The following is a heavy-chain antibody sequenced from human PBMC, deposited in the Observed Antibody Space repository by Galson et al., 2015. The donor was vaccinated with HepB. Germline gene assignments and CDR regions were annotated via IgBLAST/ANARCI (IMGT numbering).Heavy chain of an antibody. J-gene: IGHJ5*02. V-gene: IGHV1-18*01. CDR2: ISAYNGNT. CDR3: ARASRRITLNWFDP. CDR1: GYTFTSYG. D-gene: IGHD3-16*01. Sequence: SVKVSCKASGYTFTSYGISWVRQAPGQGLEWMGWISAYNGNTNYAQKLQGRVTMTKDTSTSTAYMELRSLRSDDTAVYYCARASRRITLNWFDPWGQGTLVTVSS.